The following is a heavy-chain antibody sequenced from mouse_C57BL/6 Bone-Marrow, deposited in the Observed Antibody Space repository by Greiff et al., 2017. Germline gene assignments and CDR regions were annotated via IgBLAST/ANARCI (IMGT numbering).Heavy chain of an antibody. Sequence: QVQLQQSGPELVKPGASVELSCKASGYTFTSYDINWVKQRTGQGLEWIGWIYPRRGSTKYNEKFKGKATLTVDTSSSTAYMELHSLTSEDSAVYFWAREEWWFAYWGQGTLVTVSA. CDR3: AREEWWFAY. CDR1: GYTFTSYD. J-gene: IGHJ3*01. D-gene: IGHD1-3*01. CDR2: IYPRRGST. V-gene: IGHV1-85*01.